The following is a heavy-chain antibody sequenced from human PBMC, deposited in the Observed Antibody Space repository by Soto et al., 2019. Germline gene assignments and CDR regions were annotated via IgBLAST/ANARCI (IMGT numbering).Heavy chain of an antibody. V-gene: IGHV3-13*01. D-gene: IGHD2-15*01. CDR1: GFTLSTYD. CDR3: ARGGYCSGGGCSLSYFWFDP. CDR2: IGTAGGT. J-gene: IGHJ5*02. Sequence: EVQLVESGGGLVQPGGSLRLSCAASGFTLSTYDMHWVRQATGKGLEWVSGIGTAGGTYYPGSVKGRFTISRENAKNSLYLQMNSLSIGDTAVYYCARGGYCSGGGCSLSYFWFDPWGQGTLVTVSS.